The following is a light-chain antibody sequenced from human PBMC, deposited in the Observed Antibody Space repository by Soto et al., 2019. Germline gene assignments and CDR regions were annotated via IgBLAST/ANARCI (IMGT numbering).Light chain of an antibody. J-gene: IGLJ1*01. V-gene: IGLV2-14*01. CDR3: SSYTSSSTVV. CDR1: SSDVGSYNS. Sequence: QSALTQPASVSGSPGQSITIFCTGTSSDVGSYNSVSWHQQHPGQAPKLMIYDVTNRASGIPDRFSASKSGNTASLTISGLQAGDEADYYCSSYTSSSTVVFGTGTKLTVL. CDR2: DVT.